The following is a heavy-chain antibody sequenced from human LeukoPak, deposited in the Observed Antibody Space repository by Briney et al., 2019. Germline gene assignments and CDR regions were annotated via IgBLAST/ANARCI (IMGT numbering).Heavy chain of an antibody. Sequence: SGGTLRRSCAASGFTFSSYSMNWVRQAPGKGLEWVSSISSDSSYIYYADSVKGRFTISRDNAKNSLYLQMNSLRAEDTAVYYCARVGYCSGGFCYYYYYGMDVWGQGTTVTVSS. D-gene: IGHD2-15*01. V-gene: IGHV3-21*01. CDR1: GFTFSSYS. J-gene: IGHJ6*02. CDR2: ISSDSSYI. CDR3: ARVGYCSGGFCYYYYYGMDV.